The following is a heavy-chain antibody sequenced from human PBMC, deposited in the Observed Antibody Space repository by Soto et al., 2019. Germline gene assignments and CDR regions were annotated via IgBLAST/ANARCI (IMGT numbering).Heavy chain of an antibody. V-gene: IGHV4-39*01. CDR3: ARSLEGAAAGTNFDY. CDR2: IYYSGST. Sequence: QLQLQESGPGLVKPSETLSLTCTVSGGSISSSSYYWGWIRQPPGKGLEWIGSIYYSGSTYYNPSLQRRVTTSVDTSKNQFSLTLSSVTAADTAVYYGARSLEGAAAGTNFDYWGQGTLVTVS. CDR1: GGSISSSSYY. J-gene: IGHJ4*02. D-gene: IGHD6-13*01.